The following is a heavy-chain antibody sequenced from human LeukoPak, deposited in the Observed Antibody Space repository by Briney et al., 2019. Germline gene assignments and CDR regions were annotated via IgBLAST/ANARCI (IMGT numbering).Heavy chain of an antibody. CDR2: IIPIFGTA. CDR3: ARGGVGYSSSWYYYYYMDV. Sequence: GASVKVSCKASGGTFSSYAISWVRQAPGQGLEWMGGIIPIFGTANYAQKFQGRVTLTTDESTRTAYMELSSLGSEDTAGYYWARGGVGYSSSWYYYYYMDVWGKGTTVTVSS. V-gene: IGHV1-69*05. CDR1: GGTFSSYA. D-gene: IGHD6-13*01. J-gene: IGHJ6*03.